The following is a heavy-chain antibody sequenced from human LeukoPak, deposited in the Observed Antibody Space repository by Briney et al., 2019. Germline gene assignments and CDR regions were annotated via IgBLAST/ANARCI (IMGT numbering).Heavy chain of an antibody. CDR2: ISYDGSNK. J-gene: IGHJ6*03. Sequence: PGGSLRLSCAASGFTFSSYGMHWVRQAPGKGLEWVAVISYDGSNKYYADSVKGRFAISRDNSKNTLYLQMNSLRAEDTAVYYCAKELARQSAYYYYMDVWAKGTTVTVSS. CDR3: AKELARQSAYYYYMDV. D-gene: IGHD6-19*01. CDR1: GFTFSSYG. V-gene: IGHV3-30*18.